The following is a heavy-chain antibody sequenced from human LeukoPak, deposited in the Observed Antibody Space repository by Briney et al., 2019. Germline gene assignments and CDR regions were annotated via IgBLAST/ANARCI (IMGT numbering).Heavy chain of an antibody. CDR3: AAVNYDSSGYYCGGDAFDI. D-gene: IGHD3-22*01. Sequence: SVKVSCKASGFTFTSSAMQWVRQARGQRLEWIGWIVVGSGNTNYAQKFQERVTITRDMSTSTAYIELSSLRSEDTAVYYCAAVNYDSSGYYCGGDAFDIWGQGTMVTVSS. V-gene: IGHV1-58*02. CDR2: IVVGSGNT. CDR1: GFTFTSSA. J-gene: IGHJ3*02.